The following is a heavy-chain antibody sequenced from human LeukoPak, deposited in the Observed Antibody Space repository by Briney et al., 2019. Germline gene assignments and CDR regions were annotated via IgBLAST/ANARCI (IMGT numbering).Heavy chain of an antibody. CDR1: GGSISSYY. CDR2: IYYSGSN. Sequence: KPSETLSLTCTVSGGSISSYYWSWIRQPPGKGLEWIGYIYYSGSNNYNPSLKSRVTISVDTSKNQFSLKLSSVTAADTAVYDCARESSGWYAIDYWGQGTLVTVSS. CDR3: ARESSGWYAIDY. J-gene: IGHJ4*02. V-gene: IGHV4-59*01. D-gene: IGHD6-19*01.